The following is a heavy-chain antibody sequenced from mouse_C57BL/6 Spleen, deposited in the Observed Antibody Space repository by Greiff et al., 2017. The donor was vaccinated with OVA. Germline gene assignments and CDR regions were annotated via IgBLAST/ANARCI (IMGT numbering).Heavy chain of an antibody. CDR1: GFSLSTSGMG. CDR2: IYWDDDK. J-gene: IGHJ2*01. Sequence: QVTLKVSGPGILQSSQTLSLTCSFSGFSLSTSGMGVSWIRQPSGKGLEWLAHIYWDDDKRSNPSLKSRLTISQDTSRNQLFLKITSVDTADTATYSCARSPYYYGSSPYYFDYWGQGTTLTVSS. D-gene: IGHD1-1*01. V-gene: IGHV8-12*01. CDR3: ARSPYYYGSSPYYFDY.